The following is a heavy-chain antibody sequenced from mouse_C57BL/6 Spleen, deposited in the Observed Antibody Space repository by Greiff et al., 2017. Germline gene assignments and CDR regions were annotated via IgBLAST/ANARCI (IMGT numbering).Heavy chain of an antibody. Sequence: EVQRVESGGGLVKPGGSLKLSCAASGFTFSDYGMHWVRQAPEKGLEWVAYISSGSSTIYYADTVKGRFTIARDNAKNTLFLQMTRLRSEDTAMYYCARGYYGSIYAMDYWGQGTSVTVSS. V-gene: IGHV5-17*01. CDR3: ARGYYGSIYAMDY. CDR1: GFTFSDYG. CDR2: ISSGSSTI. D-gene: IGHD1-1*01. J-gene: IGHJ4*01.